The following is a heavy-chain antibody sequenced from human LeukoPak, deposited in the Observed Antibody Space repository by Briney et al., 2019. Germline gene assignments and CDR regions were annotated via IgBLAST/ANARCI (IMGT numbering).Heavy chain of an antibody. CDR2: VFRLQTVRT. CDR3: ARVLHAPYLIDS. J-gene: IGHJ4*02. V-gene: IGHV4-38-2*02. Sequence: PSETLSLTCTVSGSSITSTYYWAWFRQPPGKGLEWIATVFRLQTVRTFNNPSLGSRVTMSLDPSHNQFSLNLTSVTAADTALYFCARVLHAPYLIDSWGQGTLVTVSS. D-gene: IGHD2-8*01. CDR1: GSSITSTYY.